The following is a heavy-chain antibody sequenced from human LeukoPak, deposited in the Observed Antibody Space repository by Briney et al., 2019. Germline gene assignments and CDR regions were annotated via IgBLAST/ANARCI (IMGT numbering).Heavy chain of an antibody. CDR1: GGSFSGYY. D-gene: IGHD3-16*02. CDR2: INHSGST. J-gene: IGHJ4*02. CDR3: ARGQRDYVWGSYRFPFDY. Sequence: SETLSLTCAVYGGSFSGYYWSWLRQPPGKGLEWSGEINHSGSTNYNPSLKSRVTITVDTSKNQFSLKLTSVTTADTAVYYCARGQRDYVWGSYRFPFDYWGQGTLITVSS. V-gene: IGHV4-34*01.